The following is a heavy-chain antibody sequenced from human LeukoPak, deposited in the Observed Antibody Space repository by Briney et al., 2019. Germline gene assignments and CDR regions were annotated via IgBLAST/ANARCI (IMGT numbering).Heavy chain of an antibody. J-gene: IGHJ4*02. CDR1: GYTFTSYG. V-gene: IGHV1-18*04. Sequence: ASVKVSCKASGYTFTSYGISWVRQAPGQGLEWMGWISAYNGNTNYAQKLQGRVTMTTDTSTSTAYMELRSLRSDDTAVYYCARDSRDIVVVPAVINFDYWGQGTLVTVSS. CDR3: ARDSRDIVVVPAVINFDY. D-gene: IGHD2-2*01. CDR2: ISAYNGNT.